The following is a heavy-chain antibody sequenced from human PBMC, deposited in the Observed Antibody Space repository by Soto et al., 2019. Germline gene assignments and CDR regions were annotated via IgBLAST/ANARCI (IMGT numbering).Heavy chain of an antibody. V-gene: IGHV3-23*01. CDR1: GFTFSSYA. J-gene: IGHJ6*02. CDR2: INYIGRTT. Sequence: EVQLLESGGGLVQPGGSLRLSCATSGFTFSSYAMTWVRQAPGMGLEWVAVINYIGRTTFHAQSVKGRFTISRDNSMNTVFLQMDSLRAEDTAVYYCVKQRGSGKTYYDNMDGWGLGTTVIVSS. D-gene: IGHD3-10*01. CDR3: VKQRGSGKTYYDNMDG.